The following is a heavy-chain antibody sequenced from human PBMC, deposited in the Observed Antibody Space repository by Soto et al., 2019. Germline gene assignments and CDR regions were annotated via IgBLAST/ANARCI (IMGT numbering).Heavy chain of an antibody. V-gene: IGHV3-13*01. CDR2: IGTAGDT. CDR1: GFTFSSDD. CDR3: ARELKEYKARRDYYYMDV. Sequence: GSLRLSCAASGFTFSSDDMHWVRQATGKGLEWVSAIGTAGDTYYPGSVKGRFTISRENAKNSLYLQMNSLRAGDTAVYYCARELKEYKARRDYYYMDVWGKGTTVTVSS. D-gene: IGHD6-6*01. J-gene: IGHJ6*03.